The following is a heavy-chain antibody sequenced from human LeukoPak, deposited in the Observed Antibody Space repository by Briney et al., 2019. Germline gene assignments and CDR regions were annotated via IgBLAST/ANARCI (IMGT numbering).Heavy chain of an antibody. Sequence: GGSLRLSCAASGFTFSSYDMRWVRQATGKGLEWVSAIGTAGDTYYPGSVKGRFTISRENDKNSLYLQMNSLRAGDTAVYYCAATMITKSGGAFDIWGQGTMVTVSS. J-gene: IGHJ3*02. V-gene: IGHV3-13*01. CDR1: GFTFSSYD. CDR2: IGTAGDT. CDR3: AATMITKSGGAFDI. D-gene: IGHD3-22*01.